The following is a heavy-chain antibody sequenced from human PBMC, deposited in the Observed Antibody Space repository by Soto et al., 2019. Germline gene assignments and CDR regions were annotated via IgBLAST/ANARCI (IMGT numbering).Heavy chain of an antibody. CDR3: VEGAAMVRGHFYGMDV. CDR2: ISGSGGST. D-gene: IGHD5-18*01. V-gene: IGHV3-23*01. J-gene: IGHJ6*02. Sequence: GGSLRLSCAASGFTFSSYAMSWVRQAPGKGLEWVSAISGSGGSTYYADSVKGRFTISRDNSKNTLYLQMNSLRAEDTAVYYCVEGAAMVRGHFYGMDVWGQGTTVTVSS. CDR1: GFTFSSYA.